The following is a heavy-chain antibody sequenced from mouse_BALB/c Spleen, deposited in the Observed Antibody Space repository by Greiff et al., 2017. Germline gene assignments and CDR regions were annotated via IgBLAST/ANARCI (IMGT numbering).Heavy chain of an antibody. Sequence: EVQRVESGGDLVKPGGSLKLSCAASGFTFSSYGMSWVRQTPDKRLEWVATISSGGSYTYYPDSVKGRFTISRDNAKNTLYLQMSSLKSEDTAMYYCARHGGVGMKDFDYWGQGTTLTVSS. CDR2: ISSGGSYT. CDR3: ARHGGVGMKDFDY. CDR1: GFTFSSYG. D-gene: IGHD3-1*01. V-gene: IGHV5-6*01. J-gene: IGHJ2*01.